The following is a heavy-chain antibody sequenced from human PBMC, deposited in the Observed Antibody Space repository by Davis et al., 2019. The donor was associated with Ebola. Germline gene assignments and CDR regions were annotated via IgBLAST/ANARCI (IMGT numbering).Heavy chain of an antibody. CDR3: ARENQAVLWAFDI. Sequence: HTGGSLRLSCAASGFTFSSYWMHWVRQAPGKGLVWVSRINSDGSSTNYADSVKGRFTISRDNAKNTLYLQMNSLRAEDTAVYYCARENQAVLWAFDIWGQGTMVTVSS. D-gene: IGHD1-14*01. CDR2: INSDGSST. J-gene: IGHJ3*02. CDR1: GFTFSSYW. V-gene: IGHV3-74*01.